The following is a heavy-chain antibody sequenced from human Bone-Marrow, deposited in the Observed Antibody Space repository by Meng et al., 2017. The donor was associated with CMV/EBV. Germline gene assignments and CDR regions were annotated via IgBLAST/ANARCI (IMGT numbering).Heavy chain of an antibody. CDR3: ARIRVVVKYWDY. J-gene: IGHJ4*02. Sequence: SGPTLVKPTETLTLTCTVSGFSLSNARMGVSWIRQPPGKALEWLAHIFSNDEKSYSTSLKSRLTISKDTSKSQVVLTMTNMDPVDTATYYCARIRVVVKYWDYWGQGTLVTVSS. CDR1: GFSLSNARMG. D-gene: IGHD3-22*01. V-gene: IGHV2-26*01. CDR2: IFSNDEK.